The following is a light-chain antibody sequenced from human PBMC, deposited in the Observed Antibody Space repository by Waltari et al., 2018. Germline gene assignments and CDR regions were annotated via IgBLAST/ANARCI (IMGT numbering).Light chain of an antibody. Sequence: DIQMTQSPSTLSASVGDRVTISCRASQSVGTRLAWYQQKPGKAPKLLISMASSLDSGVPSRFSGSGSGTDFTLTLSSLQADNFAIYYYQQYSSFSAFGQVTKV. CDR1: QSVGTR. J-gene: IGKJ2*01. CDR2: MAS. V-gene: IGKV1-5*03. CDR3: QQYSSFSA.